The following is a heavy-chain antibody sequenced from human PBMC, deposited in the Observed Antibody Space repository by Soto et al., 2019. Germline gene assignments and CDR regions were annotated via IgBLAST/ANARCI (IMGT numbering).Heavy chain of an antibody. CDR3: ARTPSEKSKMGGFDP. CDR2: ISGSGITT. V-gene: IGHV3-23*01. J-gene: IGHJ5*02. D-gene: IGHD1-26*01. CDR1: GLTIRNYP. Sequence: EVKMLESGGALVRRGGSLRLSFEVSGLTIRNYPLSWGRQAPGKGLEWFSSISGSGITTYYPDSVKGRFSISRDNSENTLYLHINGLRDEDTAVYFCARTPSEKSKMGGFDPWGQGTLVTFSS.